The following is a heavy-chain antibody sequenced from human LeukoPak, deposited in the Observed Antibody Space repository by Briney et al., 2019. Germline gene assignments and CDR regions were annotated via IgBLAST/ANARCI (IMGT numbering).Heavy chain of an antibody. V-gene: IGHV1-69*01. D-gene: IGHD3-10*01. CDR3: ARDMREYYGSGSYFSVSGRSEKPYYYYYYGMDV. CDR2: IIPIFGTA. Sequence: SVKVSCKASGGTFSSYAISWVRQAPGQGLEWMGGIIPIFGTANYAQKFQGRVTITADESTSTAYMELSSLRSEDTAVYYCARDMREYYGSGSYFSVSGRSEKPYYYYYYGMDVWGQGTTVTVSS. CDR1: GGTFSSYA. J-gene: IGHJ6*02.